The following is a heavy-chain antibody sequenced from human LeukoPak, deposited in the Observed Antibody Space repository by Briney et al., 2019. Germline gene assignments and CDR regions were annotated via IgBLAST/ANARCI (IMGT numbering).Heavy chain of an antibody. Sequence: SETLSLTCTVSGGSISSGDYYWSWIRQPPGKGLEWIGYIYYSGSTYYNPSLKSRVTISVDTSKNQFSLKLSSVTAADTAMYYCASRYCSSTSCLPFDPWGQGTLVTVSS. D-gene: IGHD2-2*01. CDR1: GGSISSGDYY. CDR2: IYYSGST. J-gene: IGHJ5*02. CDR3: ASRYCSSTSCLPFDP. V-gene: IGHV4-30-4*01.